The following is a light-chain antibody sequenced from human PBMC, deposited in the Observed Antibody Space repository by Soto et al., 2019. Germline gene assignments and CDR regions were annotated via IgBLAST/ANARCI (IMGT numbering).Light chain of an antibody. CDR1: SSDVGSYNL. Sequence: QSALTQPASVSGSPGQSITISCTGTSSDVGSYNLVSWYQQHPGKAPKLMIYEGSKRPSGVSNRFSGSKSGNTASLTISGLQAEDEADYYFCSYACSSTYVFGTGTKLTVL. CDR3: CSYACSSTYV. V-gene: IGLV2-23*01. CDR2: EGS. J-gene: IGLJ1*01.